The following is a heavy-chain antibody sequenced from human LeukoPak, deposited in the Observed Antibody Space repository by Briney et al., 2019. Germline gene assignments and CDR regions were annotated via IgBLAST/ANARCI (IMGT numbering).Heavy chain of an antibody. Sequence: GGSLRLSCAAPGFTFSSYWMSWVRQAPGKGLEWVANIKQDGSEKYYVDSVKGRFTISRDNSKNTLYLQMNSLRAEDTAVYYCARDKLSSSSPLDYWGQGTLVTVSS. CDR1: GFTFSSYW. J-gene: IGHJ4*02. CDR2: IKQDGSEK. V-gene: IGHV3-7*01. D-gene: IGHD6-6*01. CDR3: ARDKLSSSSPLDY.